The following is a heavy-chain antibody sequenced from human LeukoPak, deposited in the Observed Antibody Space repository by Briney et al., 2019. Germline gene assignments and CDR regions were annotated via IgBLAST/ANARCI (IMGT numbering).Heavy chain of an antibody. V-gene: IGHV3-30*02. D-gene: IGHD3-10*01. Sequence: PGGSLRLSCAASGFTFTTSDMHWIRQAPGKGLEGVAFTGSDGNYKYYGDSVKGRFTISRDNSKSTLYLQMNSLRVEDTAVYYCVREAYYGSASDYNDAFEIWGQGTMVTVSS. CDR2: TGSDGNYK. CDR3: VREAYYGSASDYNDAFEI. J-gene: IGHJ3*02. CDR1: GFTFTTSD.